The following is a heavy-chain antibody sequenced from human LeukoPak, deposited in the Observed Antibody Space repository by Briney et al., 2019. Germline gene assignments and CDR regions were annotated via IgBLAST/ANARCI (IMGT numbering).Heavy chain of an antibody. J-gene: IGHJ5*02. Sequence: PGGSLRLSCAASGFTFSSYAMHWVRQAPGKGLEYVSAISSNGGSTYYANSVKGRFTISRDNSKNTLYLQMNSLRAEDTAVYYCAKVRVVADNNWFDPWGQGTLVTVSS. CDR3: AKVRVVADNNWFDP. D-gene: IGHD2-15*01. CDR1: GFTFSSYA. CDR2: ISSNGGST. V-gene: IGHV3-64*01.